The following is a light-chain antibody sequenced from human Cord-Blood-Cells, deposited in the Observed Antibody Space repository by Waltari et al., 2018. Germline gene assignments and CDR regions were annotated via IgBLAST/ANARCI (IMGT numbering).Light chain of an antibody. J-gene: IGLJ1*01. CDR1: SSDVGGYNY. CDR2: DGS. CDR3: SSYTSISPDV. Sequence: QSALTQPASVSGSPGQSITISCTGTSSDVGGYNYVSWYQQHPGKAPKRMIYDGSNPSSGGSHRFCVSKSGNAATRAISGLQGEDEADDYRSSYTSISPDVFGTGIKIAVL. V-gene: IGLV2-14*01.